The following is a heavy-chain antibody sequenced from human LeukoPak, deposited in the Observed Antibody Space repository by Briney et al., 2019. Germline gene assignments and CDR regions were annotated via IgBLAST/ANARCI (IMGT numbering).Heavy chain of an antibody. Sequence: ASVKVSCKASGYTFTSYGISWVRQAPGQGLEWMGWISAYNGNTNYAQKLQGRVTMTTDTSTSTAYMELRSLRSDDTAVYYCAVTFGYYYDSSGFKNDAFDIWGQGTMVTVSS. D-gene: IGHD3-22*01. CDR3: AVTFGYYYDSSGFKNDAFDI. CDR1: GYTFTSYG. V-gene: IGHV1-18*01. J-gene: IGHJ3*02. CDR2: ISAYNGNT.